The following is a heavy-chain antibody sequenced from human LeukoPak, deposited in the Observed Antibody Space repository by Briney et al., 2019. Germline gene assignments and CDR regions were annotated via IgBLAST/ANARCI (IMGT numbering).Heavy chain of an antibody. J-gene: IGHJ4*02. CDR1: GFTFSSYS. CDR3: ARDISGYYYPGY. Sequence: PGGSLRLSCAASGFTFSSYSMNWVRQAPGKGLEWVSSISSSSSYIYYADSVKGRFTISRDNAKNSLYLQMNSLRAEDTAVYYCARDISGYYYPGYWGRGTLVTVSP. V-gene: IGHV3-21*01. D-gene: IGHD3-22*01. CDR2: ISSSSSYI.